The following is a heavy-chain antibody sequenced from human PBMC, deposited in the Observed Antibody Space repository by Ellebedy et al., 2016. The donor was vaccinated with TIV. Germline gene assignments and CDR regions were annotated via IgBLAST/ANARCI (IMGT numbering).Heavy chain of an antibody. Sequence: ASVKVSCKASGGTFSNYAVSWVRQAPGQGLEWMGGIIPSVNSPDYAQRFQGRLTITADESTNTVHMEMSSLRSEDTAVYYLARLGRFGESMPPYYYFGLEVWGQGTTVTVSS. CDR2: IIPSVNSP. CDR3: ARLGRFGESMPPYYYFGLEV. J-gene: IGHJ6*02. CDR1: GGTFSNYA. D-gene: IGHD3-10*01. V-gene: IGHV1-69*13.